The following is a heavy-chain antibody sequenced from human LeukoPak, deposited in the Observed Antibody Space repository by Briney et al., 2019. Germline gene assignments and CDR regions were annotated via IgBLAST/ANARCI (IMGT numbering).Heavy chain of an antibody. Sequence: GGSLRPSCAASGFTFDDYAMHWVRQPPGQGLEWVSLISGDGGSTYYADSVKGRFTISRDDSKNSLYLQMNSLRTEDTALYYCAKEWYYHGSGSYLRYEYYYGMDVWGQGTTVTVSS. D-gene: IGHD3-10*01. V-gene: IGHV3-43*02. CDR3: AKEWYYHGSGSYLRYEYYYGMDV. J-gene: IGHJ6*02. CDR1: GFTFDDYA. CDR2: ISGDGGST.